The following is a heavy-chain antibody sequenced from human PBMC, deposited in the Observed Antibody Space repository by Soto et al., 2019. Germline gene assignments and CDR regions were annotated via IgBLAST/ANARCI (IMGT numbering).Heavy chain of an antibody. CDR2: ISSSGSTI. Sequence: VGSLRLSCAASGFTFSSYEMNWVRQAPGKGLEWVSYISSSGSTIYYADSVKGRFTISRDNAKNSLYLQMNSLRAEDTAVYYCARDTGYGDYVGYWGQGTLVTVSS. V-gene: IGHV3-48*03. CDR3: ARDTGYGDYVGY. J-gene: IGHJ4*02. CDR1: GFTFSSYE. D-gene: IGHD4-17*01.